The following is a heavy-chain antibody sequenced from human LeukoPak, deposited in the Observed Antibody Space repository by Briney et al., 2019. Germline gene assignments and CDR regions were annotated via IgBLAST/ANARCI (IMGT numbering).Heavy chain of an antibody. CDR2: FDPEDGET. D-gene: IGHD3-3*01. CDR3: ARDWSLRGYFDY. V-gene: IGHV1-24*01. J-gene: IGHJ4*02. Sequence: ASVKVSCKVSGYTLTELSMHWVRQAPGKGLEWMGGFDPEDGETIYAQKFQGRVTITRDTSASTAYMELSSLRSEDTAVYYCARDWSLRGYFDYWGQGTLVTVSS. CDR1: GYTLTELS.